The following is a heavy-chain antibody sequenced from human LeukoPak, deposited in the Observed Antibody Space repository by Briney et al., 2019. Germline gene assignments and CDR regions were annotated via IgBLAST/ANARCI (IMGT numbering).Heavy chain of an antibody. CDR3: ARYPRYCGSGGCMGFDH. CDR1: GYNFIIYG. J-gene: IGHJ4*02. D-gene: IGHD2-15*01. CDR2: INNNNGDT. Sequence: APVKVSCKASGYNFIIYGLTWVRQAPGQGLEWMGWINNNNGDTNYAQKIQDRVTMITDTSTSTAYMELRSLRYDDTAVYYCARYPRYCGSGGCMGFDHWGQGTLVTVSS. V-gene: IGHV1-18*01.